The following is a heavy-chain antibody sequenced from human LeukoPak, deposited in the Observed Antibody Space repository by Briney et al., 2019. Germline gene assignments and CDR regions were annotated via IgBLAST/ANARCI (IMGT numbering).Heavy chain of an antibody. J-gene: IGHJ4*02. CDR2: INGNGGSA. CDR3: ARSISGVYSFGPPFHD. V-gene: IGHV3-20*04. Sequence: PGGSLTLSCAAWGLTLDDYGMRWVRQATGKGLEWVSDINGNGGSAVYADCVKGRFTIYRENGKNSVYVKMHSQRVGDTALYYCARSISGVYSFGPPFHDGGQGSLVPLSS. D-gene: IGHD5-18*01. CDR1: GLTLDDYG.